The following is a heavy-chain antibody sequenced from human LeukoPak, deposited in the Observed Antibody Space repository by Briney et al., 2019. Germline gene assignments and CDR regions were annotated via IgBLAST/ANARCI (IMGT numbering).Heavy chain of an antibody. CDR1: GGTFSSYA. CDR3: ARSPPSYGDYLSYYYYYYGMDV. CDR2: IIPIFGTA. D-gene: IGHD4-17*01. J-gene: IGHJ6*02. V-gene: IGHV1-69*13. Sequence: GASVKVSCKASGGTFSSYAISWVRQAPGQGLEWMGGIIPIFGTANYAQKFQSRVTITADESTSTAYMELSSLRSEDTAVYYCARSPPSYGDYLSYYYYYYGMDVWGQGTTVTVSS.